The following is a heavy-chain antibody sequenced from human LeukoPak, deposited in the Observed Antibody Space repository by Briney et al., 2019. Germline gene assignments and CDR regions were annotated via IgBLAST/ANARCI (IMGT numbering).Heavy chain of an antibody. D-gene: IGHD4-11*01. Sequence: SVKVSCKASGYTFTGYYMHWVRQAPGQGLEWMGWINPNSGGTNSAQKFQGRVTMTRDTSISTAYMELSRLRSDDTAVYYCARSIYSNYNTFDPWGQGILVTVSP. V-gene: IGHV1-2*02. J-gene: IGHJ5*02. CDR2: INPNSGGT. CDR1: GYTFTGYY. CDR3: ARSIYSNYNTFDP.